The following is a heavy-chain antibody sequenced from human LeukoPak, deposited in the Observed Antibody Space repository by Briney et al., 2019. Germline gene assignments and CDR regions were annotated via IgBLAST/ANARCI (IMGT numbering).Heavy chain of an antibody. V-gene: IGHV4-34*01. CDR1: GASFTGYY. J-gene: IGHJ6*02. Sequence: PSETLSLTCAVYGASFTGYYWSWFRQPPGKGLEWIGEINHSGGTNYNPSLKSRVTISLDTSNNQFSLKLSSVPAADTAVYYCARLLPLQGGDVWGQGTTVTVSS. CDR2: INHSGGT. CDR3: ARLLPLQGGDV. D-gene: IGHD2-15*01.